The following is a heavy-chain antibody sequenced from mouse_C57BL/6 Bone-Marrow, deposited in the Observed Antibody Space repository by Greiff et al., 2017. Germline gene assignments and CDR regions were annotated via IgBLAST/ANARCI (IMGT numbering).Heavy chain of an antibody. CDR2: ISSGGSYT. Sequence: EVQRVESGGDLVKPGGSLKLSCAASGFTFSSYGMSWVRQTPDKRLEWVATISSGGSYTHYPDSVKGRFTISRDNAKNTLYLQMSSLKSEDTAMYYCAREPTIVTTVFYWYFDVWGTGTTVTVSS. J-gene: IGHJ1*03. V-gene: IGHV5-6*01. CDR1: GFTFSSYG. D-gene: IGHD2-5*01. CDR3: AREPTIVTTVFYWYFDV.